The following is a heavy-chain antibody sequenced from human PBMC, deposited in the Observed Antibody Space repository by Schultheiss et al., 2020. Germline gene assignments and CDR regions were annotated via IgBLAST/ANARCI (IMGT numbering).Heavy chain of an antibody. CDR1: GFTFSSYS. CDR2: ISGSGGST. D-gene: IGHD2-21*01. V-gene: IGHV3-23*01. J-gene: IGHJ6*02. Sequence: GGSLRLSCAASGFTFSSYSMNWVRQAPGKGLEWVSAISGSGGSTYYADSVKGRFTISRDNSKNTLYLQMNSLRAEDTAVYYCARDVGGDPTPNWYYYGMDVWGQGTTVTVAS. CDR3: ARDVGGDPTPNWYYYGMDV.